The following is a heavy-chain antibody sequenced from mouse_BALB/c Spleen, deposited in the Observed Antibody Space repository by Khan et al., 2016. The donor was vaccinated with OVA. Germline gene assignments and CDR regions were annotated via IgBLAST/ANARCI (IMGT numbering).Heavy chain of an antibody. CDR1: GYTFTDYV. Sequence: QVQLQQSGPELVKPGASVKMSCKASGYTFTDYVMNWVKQRNGQGLEWIGQIYPGSDSTYYNEKFKGEATLTADRSSSTAYMQLSNLTSEVSAVYVCARGGWDVFAYWGQGTLVTVAA. CDR3: ARGGWDVFAY. J-gene: IGHJ3*01. D-gene: IGHD4-1*01. V-gene: IGHV1-77*01. CDR2: IYPGSDST.